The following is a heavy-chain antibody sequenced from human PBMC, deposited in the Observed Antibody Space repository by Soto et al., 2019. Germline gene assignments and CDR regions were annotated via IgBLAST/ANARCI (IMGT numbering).Heavy chain of an antibody. Sequence: GGSLRLSCVTSGFFFDNYAMHWVRQAPGKGLVWVSRINSDGSSTSYADSVKGRFTISRDNAKNTLYLQMNSLRAEDTAVYYCARDRGEDGSGSSYYYYYYGMDVWGQGTTVTVSS. CDR2: INSDGSST. V-gene: IGHV3-74*01. J-gene: IGHJ6*02. CDR3: ARDRGEDGSGSSYYYYYYGMDV. CDR1: GFFFDNYA. D-gene: IGHD3-10*01.